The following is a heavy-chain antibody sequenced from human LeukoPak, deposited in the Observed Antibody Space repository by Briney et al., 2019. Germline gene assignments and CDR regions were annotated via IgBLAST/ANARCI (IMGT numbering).Heavy chain of an antibody. CDR2: ISGSGGGT. CDR3: AKSAQYVLRFSEAPDSISVVRGPLYS. D-gene: IGHD3-10*01. V-gene: IGHV3-23*01. Sequence: GGSLRLSCAASGFTFSSYWMTWVRQAPGKGREWVSSISGSGGGTYYADSVKGRFTISRDNSKNTLYLQMSDLRGEDTAIYFCAKSAQYVLRFSEAPDSISVVRGPLYSWGQGTLVTVSS. CDR1: GFTFSSYW. J-gene: IGHJ5*02.